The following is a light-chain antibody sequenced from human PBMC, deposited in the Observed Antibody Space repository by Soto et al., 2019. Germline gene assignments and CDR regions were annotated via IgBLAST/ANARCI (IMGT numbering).Light chain of an antibody. CDR1: SXDVGSYNL. V-gene: IGLV2-23*03. Sequence: QSALTQPASVSGSPGQSITLSCTGTSXDVGSYNLVSWYQQHPGKAPKLMIYEGSKRPSGVSDRFSGSKSGNTASLTISGLQAEDEADYYCCSFAGSNTFVFGTGTKVTVL. J-gene: IGLJ1*01. CDR3: CSFAGSNTFV. CDR2: EGS.